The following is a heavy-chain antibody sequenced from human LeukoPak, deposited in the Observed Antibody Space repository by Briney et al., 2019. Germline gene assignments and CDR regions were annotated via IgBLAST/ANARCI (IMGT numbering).Heavy chain of an antibody. CDR3: AREVKNRKYYYDSSGYHNWFDP. D-gene: IGHD3-22*01. CDR1: GGTFSSYA. J-gene: IGHJ5*02. CDR2: IIPIFGTA. V-gene: IGHV1-69*01. Sequence: GSSVKVSCKASGGTFSSYAISWVQQAPGQGLEWMGGIIPIFGTANYAQKFQGRVTITADESTSTAYMELSSLRSEDTAVYYCAREVKNRKYYYDSSGYHNWFDPWGQGTLVTVSS.